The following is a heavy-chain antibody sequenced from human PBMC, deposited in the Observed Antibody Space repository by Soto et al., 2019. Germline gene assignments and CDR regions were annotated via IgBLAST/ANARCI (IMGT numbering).Heavy chain of an antibody. V-gene: IGHV1-3*01. CDR1: GYSFSSYA. J-gene: IGHJ4*02. Sequence: QVQLVQSGAEVKKPGASVKVSCKASGYSFSSYAMQWVRQAPGQRLEWMGWINAGDGNTVYSQKFQGRITISRDTSASIAYMEPSSLRSEDTSVYYCARRAGTAVAGILDSWGQGTLVTFSS. CDR2: INAGDGNT. D-gene: IGHD6-19*01. CDR3: ARRAGTAVAGILDS.